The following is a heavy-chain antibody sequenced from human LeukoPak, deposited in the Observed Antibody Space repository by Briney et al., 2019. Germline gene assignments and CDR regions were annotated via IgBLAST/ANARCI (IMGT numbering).Heavy chain of an antibody. CDR3: AREVIYYYDGSGYYLPPDY. D-gene: IGHD3-22*01. CDR1: GFTFHDYG. Sequence: GGSLRLSCVASGFTFHDYGMSWVRQAPGRGLECVSGINWNGISTGYADSVKGRFTISRDNAKNSLFLQMNSLRAEDTALYYCAREVIYYYDGSGYYLPPDYWGQGTLVTVSS. CDR2: INWNGIST. J-gene: IGHJ4*02. V-gene: IGHV3-20*04.